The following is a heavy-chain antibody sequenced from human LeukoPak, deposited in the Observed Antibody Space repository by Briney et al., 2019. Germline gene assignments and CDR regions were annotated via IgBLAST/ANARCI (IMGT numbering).Heavy chain of an antibody. J-gene: IGHJ4*02. CDR1: GYTFTSYY. V-gene: IGHV1-46*01. D-gene: IGHD6-13*01. CDR3: ARGDSSSWYGPLFDY. CDR2: INPSGGST. Sequence: ASVKVSCKASGYTFTSYYMHWVRQAPGQGLEWMGIINPSGGSTSYAQKFQGRVTMTRDTSTSTVYMELGSLRSEDTAVYYCARGDSSSWYGPLFDYWGQGTLVTVSS.